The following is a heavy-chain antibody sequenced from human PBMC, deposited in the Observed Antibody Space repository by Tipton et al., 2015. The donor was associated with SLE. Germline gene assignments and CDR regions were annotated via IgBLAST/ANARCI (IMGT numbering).Heavy chain of an antibody. CDR2: IYYSGST. CDR3: ARDGGLVDYDFWSGYSPGAFDI. Sequence: TLSLTCAVSGYSISSGYYWGWIRQHPGKGLEWIGYIYYSGSTNYNPSLKSRVTISVDTSKNQFSLKLSSVTAADTAVYYCARDGGLVDYDFWSGYSPGAFDIWGQGTMVTVSS. V-gene: IGHV4-31*11. D-gene: IGHD3-3*01. CDR1: GYSISSGYY. J-gene: IGHJ3*02.